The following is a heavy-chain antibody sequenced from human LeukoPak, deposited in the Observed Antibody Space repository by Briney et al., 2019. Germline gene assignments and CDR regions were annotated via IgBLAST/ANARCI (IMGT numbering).Heavy chain of an antibody. CDR2: IIPIFGTA. D-gene: IGHD3-3*01. J-gene: IGHJ6*03. Sequence: GASVKVSCKASGGTFNNYAISWVRQAPGQGLEWMGGIIPIFGTANYAQKFQGRVTVTADESTSTAYMELSSLRSEDTAVCYCARDRGARIGYFYYYFYIDVWGKGTTVTVSS. V-gene: IGHV1-69*13. CDR3: ARDRGARIGYFYYYFYIDV. CDR1: GGTFNNYA.